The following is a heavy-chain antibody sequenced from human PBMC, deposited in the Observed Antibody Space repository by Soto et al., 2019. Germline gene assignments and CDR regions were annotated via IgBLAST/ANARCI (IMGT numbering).Heavy chain of an antibody. D-gene: IGHD2-15*01. CDR1: GGSFSGYY. CDR3: ARDRQRGYCTGGSCYSYFDY. V-gene: IGHV4-34*01. CDR2: VDQSGST. J-gene: IGHJ4*02. Sequence: QVQLQQWGAGLLKPSETLSLTCAIYGGSFSGYYWSWIRQPPGMGLEWIGAVDQSGSTNYNPSLKSRVIISGDTSKNQFSLKLNSVTAADTAVYYCARDRQRGYCTGGSCYSYFDYWGQGALVTVSS.